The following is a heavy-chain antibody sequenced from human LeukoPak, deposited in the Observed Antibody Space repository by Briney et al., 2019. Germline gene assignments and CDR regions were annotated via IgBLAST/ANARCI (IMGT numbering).Heavy chain of an antibody. D-gene: IGHD3-22*01. V-gene: IGHV1-69*13. J-gene: IGHJ6*02. CDR1: GGTFSSYA. CDR2: IIPIFGTA. Sequence: SVKVSCKASGGTFSSYAISWVRQAPGQGLEWMGGIIPIFGTANYAQKFQGRVTITADESTSTAYMELSSLRSEDTAVYYCARGVVVITDRDYYYGMDVWGQGTTVTVSS. CDR3: ARGVVVITDRDYYYGMDV.